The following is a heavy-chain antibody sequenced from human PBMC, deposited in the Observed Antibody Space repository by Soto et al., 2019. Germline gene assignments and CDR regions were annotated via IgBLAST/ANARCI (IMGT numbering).Heavy chain of an antibody. CDR3: AISKDYGMDV. J-gene: IGHJ6*02. CDR1: GGSISSYY. Sequence: QVQLQESGPGLVKPSETLSLTCTVSGGSISSYYWSWIRQPPGKGLEWIGYIYYSGSTNYNPSLKSRVTISVDTSKNQFSLKLSSVTAVDTAVYYCAISKDYGMDVWGQGTTVTVSS. CDR2: IYYSGST. V-gene: IGHV4-59*01.